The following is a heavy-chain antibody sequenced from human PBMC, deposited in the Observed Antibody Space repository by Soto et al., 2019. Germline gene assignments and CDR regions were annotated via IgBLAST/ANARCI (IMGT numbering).Heavy chain of an antibody. Sequence: GESLKISCQGSGYSFVNYWIAWVRQMPGKGLEWMGIIYPDDSDRRYSPSFQGQVTVSVDKSINTAYLQWSSLRASDTAVYYCARQGSTGGAYFYGMDVWGPGNTVTVSS. CDR2: IYPDDSDR. CDR3: ARQGSTGGAYFYGMDV. V-gene: IGHV5-51*01. CDR1: GYSFVNYW. J-gene: IGHJ6*02. D-gene: IGHD3-16*01.